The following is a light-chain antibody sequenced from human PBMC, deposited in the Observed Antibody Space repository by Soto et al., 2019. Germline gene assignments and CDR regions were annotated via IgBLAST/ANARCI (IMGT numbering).Light chain of an antibody. J-gene: IGLJ1*01. CDR2: EGS. CDR1: SSDVGSYNL. CDR3: CSYAGSYV. Sequence: QSALTQPASVSGSPGQSITISCTGTSSDVGSYNLVSWYQQHPGKAPKLMIYEGSKRPSGVSNRFSGSKSGNTASLTISGLQAEDEADYYCCSYAGSYVFGTGTKLT. V-gene: IGLV2-23*01.